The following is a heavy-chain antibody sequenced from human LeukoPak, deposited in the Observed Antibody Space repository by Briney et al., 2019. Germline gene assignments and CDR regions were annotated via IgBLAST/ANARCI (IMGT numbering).Heavy chain of an antibody. Sequence: SQTLSLTCTVPGGSISSGSYYWSWIRQPAGKGLEWIGRIYTSGSTNYNPSLKSRVTMSVDTSKNQFSLKLSSVTAADTAVYYCARVGVGATTGYFDYWGQGTLVTVSS. CDR3: ARVGVGATTGYFDY. V-gene: IGHV4-61*02. CDR1: GGSISSGSYY. D-gene: IGHD1-26*01. J-gene: IGHJ4*02. CDR2: IYTSGST.